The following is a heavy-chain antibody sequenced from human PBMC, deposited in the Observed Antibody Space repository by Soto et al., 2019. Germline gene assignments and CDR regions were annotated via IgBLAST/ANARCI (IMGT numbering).Heavy chain of an antibody. Sequence: QLQLQESGPGLVKPSETLSLTCTVSGGSISSSSYYWGWIRQPPGKGLEWIGSIYYSGSTYYNPSLKSRVTISVDTSKNQFSLKLSSVTAADTAVYYCARHKEVVAATYWGQGTLVTVSS. J-gene: IGHJ4*02. D-gene: IGHD2-15*01. CDR1: GGSISSSSYY. CDR2: IYYSGST. CDR3: ARHKEVVAATY. V-gene: IGHV4-39*01.